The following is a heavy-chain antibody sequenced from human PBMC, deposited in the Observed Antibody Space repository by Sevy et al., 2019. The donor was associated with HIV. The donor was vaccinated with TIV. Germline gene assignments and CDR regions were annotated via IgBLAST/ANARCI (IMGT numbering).Heavy chain of an antibody. Sequence: SETLSLTCAVYGGSFSGYYWSWIRQPPGKGLEWIGEINLSGSTNYNPSLKSRVTISVDTSKNQFSLKLSSVTAADTAVYYCARLSQQQLGGHYFDYWGQGTLVTVSS. CDR1: GGSFSGYY. V-gene: IGHV4-34*01. CDR3: ARLSQQQLGGHYFDY. D-gene: IGHD6-13*01. CDR2: INLSGST. J-gene: IGHJ4*02.